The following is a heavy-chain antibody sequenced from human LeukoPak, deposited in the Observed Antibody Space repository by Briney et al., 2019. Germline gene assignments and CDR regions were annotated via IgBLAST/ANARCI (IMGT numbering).Heavy chain of an antibody. D-gene: IGHD1-26*01. Sequence: GGSLRLSCAASGLTFSSYSMNWVRQAPGKGLEWVSSISSSSSYIYYADSVKGRFTISRDNAKNSLYLQMNSLRAEDTAVYYCARFGKVGATLFRPDRSGYYFDYWGQGTLVTVSS. CDR3: ARFGKVGATLFRPDRSGYYFDY. CDR1: GLTFSSYS. J-gene: IGHJ4*02. V-gene: IGHV3-21*01. CDR2: ISSSSSYI.